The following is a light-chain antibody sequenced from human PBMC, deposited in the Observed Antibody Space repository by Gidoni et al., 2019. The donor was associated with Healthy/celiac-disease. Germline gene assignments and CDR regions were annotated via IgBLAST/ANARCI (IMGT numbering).Light chain of an antibody. Sequence: SYVLPPPPPASVAPGKTARITCGGNNIGSKSVHWYQQKPGQAPVLVVYDDSDRPSGIPERFSGSNSGNTATLTISRVEAGDEADYYCQVWDSSSDHVVFGGGTKLTVL. CDR1: NIGSKS. J-gene: IGLJ2*01. CDR2: DDS. CDR3: QVWDSSSDHVV. V-gene: IGLV3-21*03.